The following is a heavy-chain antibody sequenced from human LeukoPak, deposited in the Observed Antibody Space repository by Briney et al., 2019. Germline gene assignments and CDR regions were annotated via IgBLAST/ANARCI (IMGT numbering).Heavy chain of an antibody. D-gene: IGHD5-18*01. V-gene: IGHV5-51*01. Sequence: GESLKISCKGSGYNFTRNWIGWVRQMPGKGLEWMGIIYPGDSNTRYSPSFQGQVTISADKSITTAYLQWSSLKAPDTAIYYCARLMETTMVTEFDYWGQGTLVTVSS. J-gene: IGHJ4*02. CDR1: GYNFTRNW. CDR3: ARLMETTMVTEFDY. CDR2: IYPGDSNT.